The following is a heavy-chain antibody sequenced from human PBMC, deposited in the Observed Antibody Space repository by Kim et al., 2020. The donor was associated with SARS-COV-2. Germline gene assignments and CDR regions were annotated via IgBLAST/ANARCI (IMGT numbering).Heavy chain of an antibody. D-gene: IGHD3-22*01. J-gene: IGHJ4*02. CDR3: TTEPIPYYYDSSGYYSL. CDR1: GFTFSNAW. Sequence: GGSLRLSCAASGFTFSNAWMSWVRQAPGKGLEWVGRIKSKTDGGTTDYAAPVKGRFTISRDDSKNTLYLQMNSLKTEDTAVYYCTTEPIPYYYDSSGYYSLWGQGTLVTVSS. CDR2: IKSKTDGGTT. V-gene: IGHV3-15*01.